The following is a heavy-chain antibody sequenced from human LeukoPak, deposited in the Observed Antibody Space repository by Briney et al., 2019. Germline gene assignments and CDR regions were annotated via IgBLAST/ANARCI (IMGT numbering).Heavy chain of an antibody. Sequence: PGGSLRLSCAASGFTFSSYSMNWVRQAPGKGLEWVSSISSSSSYIYYADSVKGRFTISRDNAKNSLYLQMNSLRAEDTAVYYCARDLLSYYDSSGYAFDIWGQGTMVTVSS. D-gene: IGHD3-22*01. J-gene: IGHJ3*02. V-gene: IGHV3-21*01. CDR1: GFTFSSYS. CDR3: ARDLLSYYDSSGYAFDI. CDR2: ISSSSSYI.